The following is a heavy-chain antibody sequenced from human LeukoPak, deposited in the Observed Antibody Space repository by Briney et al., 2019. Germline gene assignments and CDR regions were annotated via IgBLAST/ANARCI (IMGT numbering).Heavy chain of an antibody. CDR3: ARRRYSGSSQHFDY. D-gene: IGHD1-26*01. CDR2: ISSSGSTI. V-gene: IGHV3-48*04. Sequence: GESLKISCKGSGYSFTSYWIGWVRRAPGKGLEWVSYISSSGSTIYYADSVKGRFTISRDNAKNSLYLQMNSLRAEDTAVYYCARRRYSGSSQHFDYWGQGTLVTVSS. J-gene: IGHJ4*02. CDR1: GYSFTSYW.